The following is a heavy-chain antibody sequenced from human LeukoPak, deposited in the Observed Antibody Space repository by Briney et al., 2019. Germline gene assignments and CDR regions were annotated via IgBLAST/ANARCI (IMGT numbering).Heavy chain of an antibody. CDR2: ISGSGGST. Sequence: GGSLRLSCAASGFTFSSYAMSWVRQAPGKGLEWVSAISGSGGSTYYADSVKGRFTFSRDNSKNTLYLQMNSLGAEDTAVYYCAKDTERVYYYDSSGYSPWFDPWGQGTLVTVSS. V-gene: IGHV3-23*01. D-gene: IGHD3-22*01. CDR3: AKDTERVYYYDSSGYSPWFDP. CDR1: GFTFSSYA. J-gene: IGHJ5*02.